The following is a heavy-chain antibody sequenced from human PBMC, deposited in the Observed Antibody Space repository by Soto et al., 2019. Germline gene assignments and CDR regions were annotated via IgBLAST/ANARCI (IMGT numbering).Heavy chain of an antibody. CDR3: ARGDYYDIHDY. Sequence: QVQLVQSGAEVKKPGASVKVSCKASGYTFTSYAMHWVRQAPGQRLEWMGWINAGNGNTKYSQKFQGRVTITRDISASTAYMEVSSLRSEDTAVYYCARGDYYDIHDYWGQGTLVTVSS. CDR2: INAGNGNT. J-gene: IGHJ4*02. D-gene: IGHD3-22*01. V-gene: IGHV1-3*01. CDR1: GYTFTSYA.